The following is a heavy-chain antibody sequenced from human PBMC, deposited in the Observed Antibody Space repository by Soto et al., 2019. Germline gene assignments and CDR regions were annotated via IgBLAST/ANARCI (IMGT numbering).Heavy chain of an antibody. CDR2: IYHSGST. CDR1: SGSISSSNW. D-gene: IGHD3-3*01. Sequence: PSESLSLTCAVSSGSISSSNWWSWVRQPPGKGLEWIGEIYHSGSTNYNPSLKSRVTISVDKSKNQFSLKLSSVTAADTAVYYCARDGDYDVWSGTSSFDPWGQGTLVTVS. V-gene: IGHV4-4*02. J-gene: IGHJ5*02. CDR3: ARDGDYDVWSGTSSFDP.